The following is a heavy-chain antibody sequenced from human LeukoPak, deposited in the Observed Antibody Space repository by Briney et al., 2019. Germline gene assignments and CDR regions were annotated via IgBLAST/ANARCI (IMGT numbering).Heavy chain of an antibody. CDR3: ARERVVDDFWSGCPINWFDP. Sequence: SETLSLTCTVSGGSISSGGYYWSWIRQHPGKGLEWIGYIYYSGSTYYNPSLKSRVTISVDTSKNQFSLKLSSVTAADTAVYYCARERVVDDFWSGCPINWFDPWGQGTLVTVSS. J-gene: IGHJ5*02. D-gene: IGHD3-3*01. CDR2: IYYSGST. V-gene: IGHV4-31*03. CDR1: GGSISSGGYY.